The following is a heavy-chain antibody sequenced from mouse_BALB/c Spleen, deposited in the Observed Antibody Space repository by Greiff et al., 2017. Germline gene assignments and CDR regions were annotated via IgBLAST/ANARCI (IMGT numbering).Heavy chain of an antibody. Sequence: QVQLQESGAELVRPGVSVKISCKGSGYTFTDYAMHWVKQSHAKSLEWIGVISTYYGDASYNQKFKGKATMTVDKSSSTAYMELARLTSEDSAIYYCANDAMDYWGQGTSVTVSS. CDR1: GYTFTDYA. CDR3: ANDAMDY. CDR2: ISTYYGDA. D-gene: IGHD2-12*01. V-gene: IGHV1S137*01. J-gene: IGHJ4*01.